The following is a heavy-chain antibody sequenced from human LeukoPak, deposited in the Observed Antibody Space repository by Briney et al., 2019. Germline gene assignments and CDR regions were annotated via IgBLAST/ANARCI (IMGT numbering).Heavy chain of an antibody. Sequence: PSETLSLTCTVSGGSISSYYWSWIWQPAGKGLEWIGRIYTSGSTNYNPSLKSRVTMSVDTSKNQFSLNLSSVTAADTAVYYCARGGGVLAAGDAFDIWGQGTMVNVSS. V-gene: IGHV4-4*07. J-gene: IGHJ3*02. CDR2: IYTSGST. CDR1: GGSISSYY. CDR3: ARGGGVLAAGDAFDI. D-gene: IGHD3-3*02.